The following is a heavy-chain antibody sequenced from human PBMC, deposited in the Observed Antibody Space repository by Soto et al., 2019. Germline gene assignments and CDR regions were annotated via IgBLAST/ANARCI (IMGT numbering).Heavy chain of an antibody. CDR2: IYHSGST. V-gene: IGHV4-30-2*01. CDR3: ARSFGWYAIDQ. D-gene: IGHD6-19*01. Sequence: SETLSLTCAVSGCSISSGGYSWSWILQPPGKGLEWIGYIYHSGSTYYNPSLKSRVTISVDKSKNQFSLKLSSVTAADTAVYYCARSFGWYAIDQWGQGTLVTVSS. CDR1: GCSISSGGYS. J-gene: IGHJ4*02.